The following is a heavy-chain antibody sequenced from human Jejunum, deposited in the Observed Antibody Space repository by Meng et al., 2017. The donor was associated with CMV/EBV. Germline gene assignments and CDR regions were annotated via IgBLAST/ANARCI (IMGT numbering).Heavy chain of an antibody. CDR3: AGGLGGTIDY. CDR1: GTTFSNSA. J-gene: IGHJ4*02. Sequence: SRMASGTTFSNSAPRWWRQAPGQGLEWMGNIIPVFDKPNYAQKFQGRVTITADRSTNTAYMELRSLRSDDTAIYYCAGGLGGTIDYWGQGTLVTVSS. CDR2: IIPVFDKP. D-gene: IGHD1-26*01. V-gene: IGHV1-69*04.